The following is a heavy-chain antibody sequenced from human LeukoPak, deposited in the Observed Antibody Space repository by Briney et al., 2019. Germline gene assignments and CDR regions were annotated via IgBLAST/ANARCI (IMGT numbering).Heavy chain of an antibody. D-gene: IGHD3-9*01. CDR2: FDPEDGET. V-gene: IGHV1-24*01. CDR1: GYTLTELS. Sequence: ASVKVSCKVSGYTLTELSMHWVRQAPGKGLEWMGGFDPEDGETIYAQKFQGRVTMTEVTSTDTAYMELSSLRSEDTAVYYCATQLRYFDWLPLTFDYWGQGTLVTVSS. J-gene: IGHJ4*02. CDR3: ATQLRYFDWLPLTFDY.